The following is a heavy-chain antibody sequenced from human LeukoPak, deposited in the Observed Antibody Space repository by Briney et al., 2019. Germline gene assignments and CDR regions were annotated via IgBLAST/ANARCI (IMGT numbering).Heavy chain of an antibody. V-gene: IGHV1-69*05. J-gene: IGHJ4*02. D-gene: IGHD3-3*01. CDR2: IIPIFGTA. CDR3: ARDFSPEKGYYDFWSGYYPYFDY. CDR1: GGTFSSYA. Sequence: GASVKVSCKASGGTFSSYAISWVRQAPGQGLEWMGGIIPIFGTANYAQKFQGRVTITTDESTSTAYMELRSLRSDDTAVYYCARDFSPEKGYYDFWSGYYPYFDYWGQGTLVTVSS.